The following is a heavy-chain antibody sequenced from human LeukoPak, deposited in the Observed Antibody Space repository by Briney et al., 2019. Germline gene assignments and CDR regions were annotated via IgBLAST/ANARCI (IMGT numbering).Heavy chain of an antibody. Sequence: GGSLRLSCAASGFTVSSNYMSWVRQAPGRGLEWVSVIYSGGSTYYADSVKGRFTISRDNSKSTLYLQMNSLRAEDTAVYYCARSGRDGYNLGYWGQGTLVTVSS. CDR2: IYSGGST. CDR3: ARSGRDGYNLGY. J-gene: IGHJ4*02. V-gene: IGHV3-53*01. CDR1: GFTVSSNY. D-gene: IGHD5-24*01.